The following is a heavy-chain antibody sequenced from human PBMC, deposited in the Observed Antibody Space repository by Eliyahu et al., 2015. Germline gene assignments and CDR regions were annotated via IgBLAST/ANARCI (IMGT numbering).Heavy chain of an antibody. J-gene: IGHJ4*02. CDR1: GITXIRSV. D-gene: IGHD1-26*01. Sequence: LGRSGPDIKAPGTSVKVSCKASGITXIRSVVXWVRQARGQRLEWIGXXVVGSGNTNYAQKFQERVTITRDMSTSTAYMELSSLRSEDTAVYYCAAGGSYLSYWGQGTLVTVSS. V-gene: IGHV1-58*01. CDR3: AAGGSYLSY. CDR2: XVVGSGNT.